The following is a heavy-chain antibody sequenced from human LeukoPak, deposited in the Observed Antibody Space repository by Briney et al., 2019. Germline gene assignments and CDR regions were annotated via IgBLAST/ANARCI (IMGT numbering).Heavy chain of an antibody. CDR2: IYYSGST. CDR1: GGSISSYY. CDR3: TRGSIAYYYMDV. Sequence: SETLSLTCTASGGSISSYYWSWIRQPPGKGLEWIGNIYYSGSTNYNPSLKSRVTISVDTSKNQFSLKLSSVTAADTAVYYCTRGSIAYYYMDVWGKGTTVTISS. V-gene: IGHV4-59*12. J-gene: IGHJ6*03. D-gene: IGHD3-22*01.